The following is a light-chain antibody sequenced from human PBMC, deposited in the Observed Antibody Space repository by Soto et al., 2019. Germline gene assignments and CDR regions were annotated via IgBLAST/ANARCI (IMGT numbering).Light chain of an antibody. CDR3: SSYAGSANYVV. V-gene: IGLV2-8*01. Sequence: QSALTQPPSSSGSPGQSVTISCTGTSNDGGGYNYVSWYQQHPGKAPKLMIYEVTKRPSGVPDRLFGTKSGNTASLTVSGLQAEDEADYYCSSYAGSANYVVFGGGTQLTVL. CDR1: SNDGGGYNY. J-gene: IGLJ2*01. CDR2: EVT.